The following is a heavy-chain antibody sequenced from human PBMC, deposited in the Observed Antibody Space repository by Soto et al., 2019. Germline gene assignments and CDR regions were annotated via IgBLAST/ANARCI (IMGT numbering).Heavy chain of an antibody. CDR3: AADLTSIAARPG. J-gene: IGHJ3*01. Sequence: SVKVSCXASGFTFTSSAVQWVRQARGQRLEWIGWIVVGSGNTNYAQKFQERVTITRDMSTSTAYMELSSLRSEDTAVYYCAADLTSIAARPGWGQGTMVTVS. D-gene: IGHD6-6*01. CDR1: GFTFTSSA. CDR2: IVVGSGNT. V-gene: IGHV1-58*01.